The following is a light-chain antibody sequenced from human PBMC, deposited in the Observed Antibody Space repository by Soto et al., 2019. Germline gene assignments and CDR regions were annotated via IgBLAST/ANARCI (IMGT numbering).Light chain of an antibody. CDR1: NSDVGGYNY. Sequence: QSVLAQPASVSESPGQSITISFTGTNSDVGGYNYVSWYQQHPGKVPKLMIYDVSNRPSGVSNRFSGSKSGNTASLTISGLQAEDEADYYCSSYTTTTPSYVFVSGT. CDR3: SSYTTTTPSYV. J-gene: IGLJ1*01. CDR2: DVS. V-gene: IGLV2-14*03.